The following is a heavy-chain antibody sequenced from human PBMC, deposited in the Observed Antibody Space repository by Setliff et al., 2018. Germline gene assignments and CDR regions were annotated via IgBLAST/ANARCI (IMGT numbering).Heavy chain of an antibody. Sequence: SETLSLTCTVSGGSISSGSYYWSWIRQPAGKGLEWIGHIYTSGSTNYNPSLKSRVTISVDTSKNQFSLKLSSVTAADTAVYYCARVDYSPINYYYYYMDVRGKGTTVTVSS. J-gene: IGHJ6*03. CDR3: ARVDYSPINYYYYYMDV. D-gene: IGHD4-4*01. CDR1: GGSISSGSYY. CDR2: IYTSGST. V-gene: IGHV4-61*09.